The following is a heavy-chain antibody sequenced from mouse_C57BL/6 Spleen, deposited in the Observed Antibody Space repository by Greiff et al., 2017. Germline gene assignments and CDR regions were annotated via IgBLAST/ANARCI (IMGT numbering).Heavy chain of an antibody. CDR3: TEGGYYYGRSWFSY. J-gene: IGHJ3*01. D-gene: IGHD1-1*01. Sequence: EVKLEESGGGLVQPGGSMKLSCVASGFTFSNYWMNWVRQSPEKGLEWVAQIRLKSDNYATHYAESVKGRFTISRDDSKSSVYLQRNNLRDEDTGIYYWTEGGYYYGRSWFSYLGQGTLVTVSA. CDR1: GFTFSNYW. CDR2: IRLKSDNYAT. V-gene: IGHV6-3*01.